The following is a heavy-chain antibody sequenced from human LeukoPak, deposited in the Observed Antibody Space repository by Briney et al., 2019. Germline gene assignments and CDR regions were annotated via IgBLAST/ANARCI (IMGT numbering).Heavy chain of an antibody. CDR1: GGTFSSYA. J-gene: IGHJ4*02. CDR3: ARLHLGEGFDY. D-gene: IGHD3-16*01. Sequence: GASVKVSCKASGGTFSSYAISWVRQAPGQGLEWMGGIIPIFGTANYAQKFQGRVTMTEDTSTDTAYMELSSLRSEDTAVYYCARLHLGEGFDYWGQGTLVTVSS. CDR2: IIPIFGTA. V-gene: IGHV1-69*06.